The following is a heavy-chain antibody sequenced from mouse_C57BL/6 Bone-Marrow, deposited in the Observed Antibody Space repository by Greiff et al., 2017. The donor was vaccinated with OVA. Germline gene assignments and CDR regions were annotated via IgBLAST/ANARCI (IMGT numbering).Heavy chain of an antibody. D-gene: IGHD2-2*01. CDR1: GYTFTSYW. CDR2: IDPSDSYT. J-gene: IGHJ2*01. CDR3: ARSGGYDREVFDY. Sequence: QVQLQQPGAELVMPGASVKLSCKASGYTFTSYWMHWVKQRPGQGLEWIGEIDPSDSYTNYNQKVKGKSTLTVDKSSSTAYMQLSSLTSEDSAVYSCARSGGYDREVFDYWGQGTTLTVSS. V-gene: IGHV1-69*01.